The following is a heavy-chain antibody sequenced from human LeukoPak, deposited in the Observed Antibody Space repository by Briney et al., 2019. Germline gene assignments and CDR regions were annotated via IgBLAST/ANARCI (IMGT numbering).Heavy chain of an antibody. CDR3: ARDSYGYLYFDY. Sequence: GGSLRLSCAASGFTFSSYGMHRVRQAPGKGLEWVAVIWYDGSNKYYADSVKGRFTISRDNSKNTLYLQMNSLRAEDTAVYYCARDSYGYLYFDYWGQGTLVTVPS. CDR2: IWYDGSNK. V-gene: IGHV3-33*01. J-gene: IGHJ4*02. D-gene: IGHD5-18*01. CDR1: GFTFSSYG.